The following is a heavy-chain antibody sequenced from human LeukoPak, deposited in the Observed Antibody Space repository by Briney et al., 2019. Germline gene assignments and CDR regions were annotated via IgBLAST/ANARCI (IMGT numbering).Heavy chain of an antibody. J-gene: IGHJ6*02. CDR1: GFTFSSYA. V-gene: IGHV3-30*04. CDR3: ARAVAGTWPSAYYYYGMDV. D-gene: IGHD6-19*01. Sequence: GRSLRLSCAASGFTFSSYAMHWVRQAPGKGLEWVAFIRYDGSNKYYADSVKGRFTISRDNSKNTLYLQMNSLRAEDTAVYYCARAVAGTWPSAYYYYGMDVWGQGTTVTVSS. CDR2: IRYDGSNK.